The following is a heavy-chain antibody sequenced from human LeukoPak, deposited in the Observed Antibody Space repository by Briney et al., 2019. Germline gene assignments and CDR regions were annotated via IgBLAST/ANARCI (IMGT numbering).Heavy chain of an antibody. CDR3: ARAWAGNYFDY. D-gene: IGHD6-19*01. J-gene: IGHJ4*02. CDR2: ISSSSSTI. Sequence: PGGSLRLSCAASGFTFSSYSMNWVRQAPGKGLEWVSYISSSSSTIYYADSVKGRFTISRDNAKNSLYLQMNSLRAEGTAVYYCARAWAGNYFDYWGQGTLVTVSS. V-gene: IGHV3-48*01. CDR1: GFTFSSYS.